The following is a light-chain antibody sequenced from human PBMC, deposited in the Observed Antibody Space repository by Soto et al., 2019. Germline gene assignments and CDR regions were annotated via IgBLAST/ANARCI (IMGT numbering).Light chain of an antibody. CDR2: SAS. CDR1: QRVGSY. V-gene: IGKV1-39*01. CDR3: QQSQNTPLT. J-gene: IGKJ1*01. Sequence: DIQMTQSPSSLSASVGDRVTITCRASQRVGSYLNWYQQKPGKAPTLLIYSASELQSGVSSRFSGSGSGTDFTLTIRNLQPEDFAVYYCQQSQNTPLTFRQGTKEEI.